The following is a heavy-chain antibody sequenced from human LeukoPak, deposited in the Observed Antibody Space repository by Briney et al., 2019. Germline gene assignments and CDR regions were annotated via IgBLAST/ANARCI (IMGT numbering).Heavy chain of an antibody. CDR3: ARDRGSSGWYQLDY. Sequence: SETLSLTCTVSGGSISSYYRSWIRQPAGKGLEWIGRIYTSGSTNYNPSLKSRVTMSVDTSKNQFSLKLSSVTAADTAVYYCARDRGSSGWYQLDYWGQGTLVTVSS. CDR2: IYTSGST. D-gene: IGHD6-19*01. CDR1: GGSISSYY. V-gene: IGHV4-4*07. J-gene: IGHJ4*02.